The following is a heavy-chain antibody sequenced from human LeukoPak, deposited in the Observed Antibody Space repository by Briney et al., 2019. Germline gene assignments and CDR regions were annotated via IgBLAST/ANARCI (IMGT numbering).Heavy chain of an antibody. V-gene: IGHV4-34*01. CDR3: ARERKGYCSGGSCYYDAFDI. J-gene: IGHJ3*02. Sequence: SETLSLTCAVYGGSFSGYYWSWIRQPPGKGLEWIGEINHSGRTNYNPSLKSRVTISVDTSKNQFSLKLSSVTAADTAVYYCARERKGYCSGGSCYYDAFDIWGQGTMVTVSS. CDR2: INHSGRT. CDR1: GGSFSGYY. D-gene: IGHD2-15*01.